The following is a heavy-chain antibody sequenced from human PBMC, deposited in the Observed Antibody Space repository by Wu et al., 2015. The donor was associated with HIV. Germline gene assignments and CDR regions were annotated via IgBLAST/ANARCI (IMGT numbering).Heavy chain of an antibody. CDR3: AGGGGRTSMDPFDF. V-gene: IGHV1-69*18. CDR2: LIPMYGTA. Sequence: HVQLVQSGAEVKNPGSSVRVSCTASGGTFSNYALSWVRQAPGQGLEWMGRLIPMYGTANYAQKFQGRVTITADESTSTAYMDVSSLRSDDTAVYYCAGGGGRTSMDPFDFWGQGTLVTVSS. J-gene: IGHJ4*02. D-gene: IGHD5-18*01. CDR1: GGTFSNYA.